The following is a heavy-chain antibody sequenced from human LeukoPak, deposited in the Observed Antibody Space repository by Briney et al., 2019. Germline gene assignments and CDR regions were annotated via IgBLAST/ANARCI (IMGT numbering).Heavy chain of an antibody. Sequence: PSETLSLTCTVSGGSISSGDYYWSWIRQPPGKGLEWIVYIYYSGSTYYNPSLKSRVTISVDTSKNQFSLKLSSVTAADTAVYYCARIPLVVVVAATHMYFDYWGQGTLVTVSS. CDR1: GGSISSGDYY. D-gene: IGHD2-15*01. CDR2: IYYSGST. V-gene: IGHV4-30-4*01. CDR3: ARIPLVVVVAATHMYFDY. J-gene: IGHJ4*02.